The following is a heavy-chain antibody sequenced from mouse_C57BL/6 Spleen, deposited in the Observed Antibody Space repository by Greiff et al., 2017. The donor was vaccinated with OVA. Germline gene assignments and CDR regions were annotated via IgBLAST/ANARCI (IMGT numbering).Heavy chain of an antibody. J-gene: IGHJ4*01. Sequence: QVQLQQSGPGLVQPSQSLSITCTVSGFSLTSYGVHWVRQSPGKGLEWLGVIWSGGSTDYNAAFISRLSISKDNSKSQVFFKMNSLQADDTAIYYCASPFYYGNLYAMDYWGQGTSVTVSS. D-gene: IGHD2-1*01. CDR1: GFSLTSYG. CDR2: IWSGGST. CDR3: ASPFYYGNLYAMDY. V-gene: IGHV2-2*01.